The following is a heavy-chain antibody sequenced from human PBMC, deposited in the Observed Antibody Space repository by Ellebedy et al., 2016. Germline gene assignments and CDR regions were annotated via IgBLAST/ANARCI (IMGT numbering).Heavy chain of an antibody. V-gene: IGHV1-3*01. J-gene: IGHJ5*02. CDR3: ARDHLRTLRYCTGGSCYSPPGS. D-gene: IGHD2-15*01. Sequence: ASVKVSCKAYGYTFTSYTMHWVRQAPGQRLEWMGWINAGNGNTEYSQKFKARVTITSDTSASTAYLGLSSLRSEDTAVYYCARDHLRTLRYCTGGSCYSPPGSWGPGTLVTVSS. CDR2: INAGNGNT. CDR1: GYTFTSYT.